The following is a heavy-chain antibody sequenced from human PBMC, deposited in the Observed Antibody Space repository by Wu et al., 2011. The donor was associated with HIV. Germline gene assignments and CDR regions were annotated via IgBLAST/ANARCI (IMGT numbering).Heavy chain of an antibody. J-gene: IGHJ4*02. D-gene: IGHD3-10*01. Sequence: QVQLVQSGAEVKKPGSSVKVSCKASGGTFSRYAINWVRQAPGQGLEWMGGIIPIFGTAKYVQKFQGRVTITADKSTSTAYMELSSLRSEDTAVYYCARGSGLGSYLDYWGQGTLLPVSS. CDR2: IIPIFGTA. CDR3: ARGSGLGSYLDY. V-gene: IGHV1-69*06. CDR1: GGTFSRYA.